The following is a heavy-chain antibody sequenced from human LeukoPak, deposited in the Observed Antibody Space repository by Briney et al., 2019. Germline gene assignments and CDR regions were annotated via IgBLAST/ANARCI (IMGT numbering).Heavy chain of an antibody. CDR3: ARVPFWSGYQSFDY. CDR2: ISAYNGNT. D-gene: IGHD3-3*01. Sequence: ASVKVSCKASGYTFTSCGISWVRQAPGQGLEWMGWISAYNGNTNYAQKLQGRVTMTTDTSTSTAYMELRSLRSDDTAVYYCARVPFWSGYQSFDYWGQGTLVTVSS. J-gene: IGHJ4*02. CDR1: GYTFTSCG. V-gene: IGHV1-18*01.